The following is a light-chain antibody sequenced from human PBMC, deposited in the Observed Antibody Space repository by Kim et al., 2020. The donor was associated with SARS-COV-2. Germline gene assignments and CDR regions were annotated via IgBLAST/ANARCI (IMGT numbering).Light chain of an antibody. CDR1: SGISVGAYR. Sequence: QPVLTQPSSLSASPGASASLTCTLRSGISVGAYRIYWYQQKPGSPPRYLLRYRSDSDKQQGSGVPSRFSGFKDASANAGILLISGLQSDDEADYYCTLWSGSTWVFGRGTQLTVL. CDR2: YRSDSDK. V-gene: IGLV5-45*02. J-gene: IGLJ3*02. CDR3: TLWSGSTWV.